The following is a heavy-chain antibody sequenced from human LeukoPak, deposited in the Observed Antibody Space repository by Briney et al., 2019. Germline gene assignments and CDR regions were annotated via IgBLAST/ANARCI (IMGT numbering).Heavy chain of an antibody. D-gene: IGHD5-18*01. J-gene: IGHJ4*02. CDR1: GFTFSSYS. CDR2: ISSSSSYI. V-gene: IGHV3-21*01. CDR3: ARSPVDTAMDCVDY. Sequence: PGGSLRLSCAASGFTFSSYSMNWVRQVPGKGLEWVSSISSSSSYIYYADSVKGRFTISRDNAKNSLYLQMNSLRAEDTAVYYCARSPVDTAMDCVDYWGQGTLVTVSS.